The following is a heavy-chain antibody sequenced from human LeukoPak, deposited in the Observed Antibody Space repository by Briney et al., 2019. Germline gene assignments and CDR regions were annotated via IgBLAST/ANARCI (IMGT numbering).Heavy chain of an antibody. CDR2: IYYSGST. CDR3: ARVTMVRGAALYGMDV. J-gene: IGHJ6*02. CDR1: GGSISSYY. D-gene: IGHD3-10*01. V-gene: IGHV4-30-4*01. Sequence: SETLSLTCTVSGGSISSYYWSWIRQPPGKGLEWIGYIYYSGSTYYNPSLKSRVTISVDTSKNQFSLKLSSVTAADTAVYYCARVTMVRGAALYGMDVWGQGTTVTVSS.